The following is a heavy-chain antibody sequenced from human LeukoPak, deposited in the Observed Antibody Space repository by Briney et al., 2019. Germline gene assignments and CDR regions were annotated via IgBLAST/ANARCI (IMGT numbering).Heavy chain of an antibody. D-gene: IGHD1-26*01. CDR1: GFTVSSNY. CDR3: AKRQGLWELPTLFDY. J-gene: IGHJ4*02. V-gene: IGHV3-66*04. Sequence: GGSLRLSCAASGFTVSSNYMSWVRQAPGKGLEWVSVIYSGGSTYYADSVKGRFTISRDNSKNTLYLQMNSLRAEDTAVYYCAKRQGLWELPTLFDYWGQGTLVTVSS. CDR2: IYSGGST.